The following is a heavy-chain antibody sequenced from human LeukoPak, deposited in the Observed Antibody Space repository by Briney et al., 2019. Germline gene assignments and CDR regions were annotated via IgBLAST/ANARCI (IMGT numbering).Heavy chain of an antibody. CDR3: ARYSSGQIDY. V-gene: IGHV1-18*01. CDR1: GYTFITYG. CDR2: ISTYNGYT. J-gene: IGHJ4*02. D-gene: IGHD3-22*01. Sequence: GASVKVSCKASGYTFITYGISWVRQAPGQGLEWVGWISTYNGYTNYPQKLQGRVTMTADTSTSTAYMELRSLRSDDTAVYYCARYSSGQIDYWGQGTLVTVSS.